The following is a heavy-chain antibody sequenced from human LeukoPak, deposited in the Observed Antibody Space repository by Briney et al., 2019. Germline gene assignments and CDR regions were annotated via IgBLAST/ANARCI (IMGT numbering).Heavy chain of an antibody. V-gene: IGHV3-53*01. Sequence: GGSLRLSSAASGFTVSSNYMSWVRQAPGKGLEWVSVIYSGGSTYYADSVKGRFTISRDNSKNTLYLQMNSLRAEDTAVYYCARDLAGPLDYWGQGTLVTVSS. CDR2: IYSGGST. CDR3: ARDLAGPLDY. J-gene: IGHJ4*02. CDR1: GFTVSSNY.